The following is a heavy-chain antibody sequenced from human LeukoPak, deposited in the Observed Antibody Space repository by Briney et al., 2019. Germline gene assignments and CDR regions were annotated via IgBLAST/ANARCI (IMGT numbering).Heavy chain of an antibody. V-gene: IGHV5-51*01. CDR3: ARRSNAVGDFDL. J-gene: IGHJ4*02. CDR2: IYPSDSTV. Sequence: GGSLKISCHGSGYTFTNYWIAWVRQKPGKGLEWMGMIYPSDSTVRYSPSFQGQVTISVDKSTNTAYVHWADLEASDIAIYYCARRSNAVGDFDLWGQGTLVTVSS. D-gene: IGHD3-16*01. CDR1: GYTFTNYW.